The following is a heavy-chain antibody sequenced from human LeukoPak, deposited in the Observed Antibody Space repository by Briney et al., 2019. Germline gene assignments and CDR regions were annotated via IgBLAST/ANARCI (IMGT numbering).Heavy chain of an antibody. CDR2: IWYDGSNK. J-gene: IGHJ4*02. CDR1: GFTFSSYG. D-gene: IGHD4-17*01. Sequence: GRSLRLSCAASGFTFSSYGMHSVRRAPGKGLEWVAVIWYDGSNKYYADSVKGRFTISRDNSKNTLYLQMNSLRAEDTAVYYCARGHDYGDYLDYWGQGTLVTVSS. V-gene: IGHV3-33*01. CDR3: ARGHDYGDYLDY.